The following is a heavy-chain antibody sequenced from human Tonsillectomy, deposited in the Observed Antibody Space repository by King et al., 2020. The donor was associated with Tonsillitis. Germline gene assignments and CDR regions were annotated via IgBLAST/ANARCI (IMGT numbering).Heavy chain of an antibody. Sequence: VQLVESGGGLVQPGRSLRLSCAASGFTFDDYAMHWVRQAPGKGLEWVSGISWNSISIAYADSVKGRFTISRDNAKNSLYLQMNSLRPEDTAFYYCAKDYSDSSSGQYFDYWGQGTLVTVSS. CDR2: ISWNSISI. CDR1: GFTFDDYA. J-gene: IGHJ4*02. V-gene: IGHV3-9*01. D-gene: IGHD6-13*01. CDR3: AKDYSDSSSGQYFDY.